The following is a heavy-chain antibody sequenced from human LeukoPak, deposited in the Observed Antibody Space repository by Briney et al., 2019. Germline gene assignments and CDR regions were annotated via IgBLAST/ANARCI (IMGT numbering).Heavy chain of an antibody. CDR1: GFTFSNYA. V-gene: IGHV3-23*01. CDR3: AKDHTYYYDSSGCY. D-gene: IGHD3-22*01. CDR2: ISGSGGST. Sequence: GGSLRLSCAASGFTFSNYAMSWVRQAPGKGLEWVSAISGSGGSTYYADSVKGRFTISRDNSKNTLYLQMNSLRAEDTAVYYCAKDHTYYYDSSGCYWGQGTLVTVSS. J-gene: IGHJ4*02.